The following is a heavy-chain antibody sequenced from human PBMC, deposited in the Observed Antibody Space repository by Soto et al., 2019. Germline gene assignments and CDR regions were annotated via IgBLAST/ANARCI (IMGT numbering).Heavy chain of an antibody. CDR3: ARDSYYYDSSGSKPWFDP. D-gene: IGHD3-22*01. V-gene: IGHV4-31*03. CDR1: GGSIISCGYY. J-gene: IGHJ5*02. Sequence: SETLSLTCTVSGGSIISCGYYWSLIRQHPGKGLEWIGYIYYSGSTYYNPSLKSRVTISVDTSKNQFSLKLSSVTAADTAVYYCARDSYYYDSSGSKPWFDPWGQGTLVTVSS. CDR2: IYYSGST.